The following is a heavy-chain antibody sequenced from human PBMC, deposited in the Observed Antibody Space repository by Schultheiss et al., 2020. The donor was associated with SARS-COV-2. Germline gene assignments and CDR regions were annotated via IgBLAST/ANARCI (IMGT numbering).Heavy chain of an antibody. V-gene: IGHV1-18*01. Sequence: ASVKVSCKASGYTFTSYGISWVRQAPGQGLEWMGWISAYNGNTNYAQKFQGRVTMTRNTSISTAYMELSSLRSEDTAVYYCARGSKQVAGIDYWGQGTLVTVSS. CDR1: GYTFTSYG. J-gene: IGHJ4*02. CDR2: ISAYNGNT. CDR3: ARGSKQVAGIDY. D-gene: IGHD6-19*01.